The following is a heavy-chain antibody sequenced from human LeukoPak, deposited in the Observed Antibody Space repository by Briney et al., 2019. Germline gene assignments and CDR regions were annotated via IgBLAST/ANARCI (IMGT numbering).Heavy chain of an antibody. J-gene: IGHJ4*02. V-gene: IGHV1-2*06. CDR3: ARAQEPQLLWFGELYY. CDR2: INPNSGGT. CDR1: GYTFTGYY. Sequence: ASVKASCKASGYTFTGYYMHWVRQAPGQGLEWMGRINPNSGGTNYAQKFQGRVTMTRDTSISTAYMELSRLRSDDTAVYYCARAQEPQLLWFGELYYWGQGTLVTVSS. D-gene: IGHD3-10*01.